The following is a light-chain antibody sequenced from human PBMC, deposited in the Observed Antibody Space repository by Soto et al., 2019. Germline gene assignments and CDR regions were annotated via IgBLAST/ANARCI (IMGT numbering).Light chain of an antibody. Sequence: DIQMTQSPSSLSASVGDRVTITCRASQSISTYLNWYQQKLGKAPKLLISGASSLQGGVPSRFSGSGSGTDFTLTISSLQPEDFATYSCPQGSFTLTFGGGPKLEIK. V-gene: IGKV1-39*01. CDR1: QSISTY. J-gene: IGKJ4*01. CDR2: GAS. CDR3: PQGSFTLT.